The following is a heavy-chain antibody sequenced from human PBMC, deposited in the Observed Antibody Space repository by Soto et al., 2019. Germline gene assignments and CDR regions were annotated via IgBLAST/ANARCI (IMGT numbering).Heavy chain of an antibody. Sequence: PXGSLRLSFAASGFTFSSYAMHWVRQAPGKGLEWVAVISYDGSNKYYADSVKGRFTISRDNSKNTLYLQMNSLRAEDTAVYYCARVKSAGTSYYYYGMDVWGQGTTVTVSS. V-gene: IGHV3-30-3*01. CDR3: ARVKSAGTSYYYYGMDV. CDR2: ISYDGSNK. CDR1: GFTFSSYA. J-gene: IGHJ6*02. D-gene: IGHD6-13*01.